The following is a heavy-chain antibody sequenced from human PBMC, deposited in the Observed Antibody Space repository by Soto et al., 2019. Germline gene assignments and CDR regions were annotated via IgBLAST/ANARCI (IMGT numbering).Heavy chain of an antibody. Sequence: QVQLQESGPGLVKPSQTLSLTCTVSGGSINSGGYYWSWIRQHPGKGLEWIGYIYYSGSTYFNPSLRSRLTISVDTSKNPFSLKLSSVTAADTAVYYCARGRYYGSGSFFFDPWGQGTLVTVSS. V-gene: IGHV4-31*03. CDR1: GGSINSGGYY. D-gene: IGHD3-10*01. J-gene: IGHJ5*02. CDR2: IYYSGST. CDR3: ARGRYYGSGSFFFDP.